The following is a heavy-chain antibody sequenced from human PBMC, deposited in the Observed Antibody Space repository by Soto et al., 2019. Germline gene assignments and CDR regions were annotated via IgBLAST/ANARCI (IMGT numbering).Heavy chain of an antibody. D-gene: IGHD2-2*01. CDR1: GFTFSSYS. Sequence: DVRLLESGGGLVQPGGSLRLSCAASGFTFSSYSMSWVRQAPGKGLEWVSTIGTSASTYYGDSVRGRFTISRDNSRNTLYLHMNSLRAEDRAVYYCADLSRYCTSSNCDWGQGTLVTVSS. V-gene: IGHV3-23*01. CDR3: ADLSRYCTSSNCD. CDR2: IGTSAST. J-gene: IGHJ4*02.